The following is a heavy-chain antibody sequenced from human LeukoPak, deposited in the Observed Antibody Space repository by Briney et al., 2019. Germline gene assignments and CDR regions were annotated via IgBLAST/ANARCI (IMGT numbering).Heavy chain of an antibody. J-gene: IGHJ4*02. CDR2: INTNSGGT. V-gene: IGHV1-2*04. CDR1: GYTFTGYY. Sequence: ASVTVSCKASGYTFTGYYMHWVRQAPGQGLGWMGWINTNSGGTNYAQKFQGWVTMTRDTSISTAYMELSRLRSDDTAVYYCARDLLYGTPGSGSLDYWGQGTLVTVSS. D-gene: IGHD3-10*01. CDR3: ARDLLYGTPGSGSLDY.